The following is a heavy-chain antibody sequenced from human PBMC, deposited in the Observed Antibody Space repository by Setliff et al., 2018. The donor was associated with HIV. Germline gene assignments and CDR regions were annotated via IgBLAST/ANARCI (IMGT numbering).Heavy chain of an antibody. V-gene: IGHV4-39*01. J-gene: IGHJ4*02. D-gene: IGHD6-13*01. Sequence: SETLSLTCTVSGGSISSYFGAWIRQPPGKGLEWIGSIYYGGIIDYNPSLKSRVTISVDTPKNQFSLRLDSVTAADTAIHYCARQVKYSSSPLHFDSWGQGTLVTVSS. CDR2: IYYGGII. CDR1: GGSISSYF. CDR3: ARQVKYSSSPLHFDS.